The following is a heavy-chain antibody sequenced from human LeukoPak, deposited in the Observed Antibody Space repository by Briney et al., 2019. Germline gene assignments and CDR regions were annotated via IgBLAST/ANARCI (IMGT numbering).Heavy chain of an antibody. J-gene: IGHJ4*02. CDR1: GASISSSSYY. Sequence: SETLSLTCTVSGASISSSSYYWGWIRQPPGKGLEWIGGIYHSGSTSYNSSLKSRLTLSIDTSKNQTSLKLNSVTAADTAVYYCGRVNWVIDYWGQGTLVTVSS. CDR2: IYHSGST. D-gene: IGHD7-27*01. V-gene: IGHV4-39*07. CDR3: GRVNWVIDY.